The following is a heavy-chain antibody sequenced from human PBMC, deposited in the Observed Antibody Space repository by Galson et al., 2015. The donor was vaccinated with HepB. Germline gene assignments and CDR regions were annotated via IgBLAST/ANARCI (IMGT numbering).Heavy chain of an antibody. CDR1: EDSVSSNSAA. Sequence: CAISEDSVSSNSAAWNWIRQSPSRGLEWLGRTYYRSKWYNDYAVSVKSRITINPDTSKNQFSLQLNSVTPEDTAVYFCARGGITVYGMDVWGQGTTVTVSS. D-gene: IGHD1-20*01. V-gene: IGHV6-1*01. CDR2: TYYRSKWYN. CDR3: ARGGITVYGMDV. J-gene: IGHJ6*02.